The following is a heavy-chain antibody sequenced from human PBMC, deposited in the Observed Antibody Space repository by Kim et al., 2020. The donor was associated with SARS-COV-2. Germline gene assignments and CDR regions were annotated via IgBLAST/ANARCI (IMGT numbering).Heavy chain of an antibody. CDR2: ISCTTSYT. CDR3: ARSHGYDFWSGYHPGY. V-gene: IGHV3-11*06. J-gene: IGHJ4*02. Sequence: GGSLRLSCAASGFTFSDYYMSWIRQAPGKGLEWVSFISCTTSYTNYADSVKGRFTISRDNAKNSLFLQMNSLRAEDTAVYYCARSHGYDFWSGYHPGYWGQGVLVPVSS. D-gene: IGHD3-3*01. CDR1: GFTFSDYY.